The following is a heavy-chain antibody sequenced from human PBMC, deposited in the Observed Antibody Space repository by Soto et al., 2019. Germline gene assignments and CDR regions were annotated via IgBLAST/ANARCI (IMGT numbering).Heavy chain of an antibody. CDR2: IYYSGST. CDR3: ARQRTSVVTQAYFDS. CDR1: GDSINNRSYY. Sequence: SETLSLTCTFTGDSINNRSYYWGWIRQPPGKGLEWIGSIYYSGSTYNNPSLKSRVSMSVDTSKNQFSLKLGSVTAADTALYYCARQRTSVVTQAYFDSWGQGSLVTVSS. D-gene: IGHD2-21*02. V-gene: IGHV4-39*01. J-gene: IGHJ4*02.